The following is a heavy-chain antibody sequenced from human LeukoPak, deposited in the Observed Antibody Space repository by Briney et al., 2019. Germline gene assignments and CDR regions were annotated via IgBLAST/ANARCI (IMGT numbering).Heavy chain of an antibody. J-gene: IGHJ4*02. Sequence: ASVKVSCKASGYTFTSYDINWVRQATGQGREWMGWMNPNSGNTGYAQKFQRRVTITRNTSISTAYMELSSLRSEDTAVYYCATVKGITGTTGGFDYWGQGTLVTVSS. CDR3: ATVKGITGTTGGFDY. D-gene: IGHD1-20*01. CDR2: MNPNSGNT. CDR1: GYTFTSYD. V-gene: IGHV1-8*03.